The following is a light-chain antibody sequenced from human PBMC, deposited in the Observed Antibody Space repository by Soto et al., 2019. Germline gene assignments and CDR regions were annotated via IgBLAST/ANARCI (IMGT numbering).Light chain of an antibody. V-gene: IGKV3-15*01. CDR2: GAS. CDR3: QQYEKWPPIT. J-gene: IGKJ5*01. Sequence: EIVLTQSPGTLSLSPGERATLSCRASQSVSSSYLAWYHQRPGQAPRLIIYGASTRATGIPARFSGSGSGTEFTLTISSLQSEDSGVYYCQQYEKWPPITFAQGTRLEIK. CDR1: QSVSSSY.